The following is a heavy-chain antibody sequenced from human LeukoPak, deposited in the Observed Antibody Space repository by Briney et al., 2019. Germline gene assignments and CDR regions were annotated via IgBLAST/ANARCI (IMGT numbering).Heavy chain of an antibody. CDR1: GFSFSSYN. CDR2: IGSSGSPT. V-gene: IGHV3-48*02. CDR3: ARDKVANFDY. Sequence: GGSLRLSCAASGFSFSSYNMNWVRQAPGKGLEWISYIGSSGSPTHYADSVGGRFTISRDNAKNSLYLQMNSLRDEDTAVYFCARDKVANFDYWGQGTLVTVSS. D-gene: IGHD2-15*01. J-gene: IGHJ4*02.